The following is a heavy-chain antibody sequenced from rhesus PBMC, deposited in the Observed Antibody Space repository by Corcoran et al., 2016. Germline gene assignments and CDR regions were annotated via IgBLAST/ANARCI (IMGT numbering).Heavy chain of an antibody. CDR3: ARALYYYSGTYYYYFDS. CDR2: IYGTSPST. J-gene: IGHJ4*01. V-gene: IGHV4S10*01. CDR1: GGSISDSYR. Sequence: QVQLQESGPGVVKPSETLSLTCAVSGGSISDSYRWSWIRQPPGKGLEWIGYIYGTSPSTNYPPSLKSRVTISPDTAKNRFSLKLTSVTAADTAVYYCARALYYYSGTYYYYFDSWGQGVLVTVSS. D-gene: IGHD3-16*01.